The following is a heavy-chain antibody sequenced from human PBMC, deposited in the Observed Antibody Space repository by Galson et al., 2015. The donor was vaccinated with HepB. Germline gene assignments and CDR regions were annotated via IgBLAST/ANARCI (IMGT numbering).Heavy chain of an antibody. V-gene: IGHV3-48*01. CDR2: ISSGGTK. CDR1: GFSFTSHS. CDR3: ARNPAAYDYYKMDL. Sequence: SLRLSCAASGFSFTSHSMHWVRQAPGKGLEWVTYISSGGTKYYADAVEGRFTISRDNVTKSTYQHISSLRGEETAVYYCARNPAAYDYYKMDLWGQGPTVNVSS. J-gene: IGHJ6*02. D-gene: IGHD2-15*01.